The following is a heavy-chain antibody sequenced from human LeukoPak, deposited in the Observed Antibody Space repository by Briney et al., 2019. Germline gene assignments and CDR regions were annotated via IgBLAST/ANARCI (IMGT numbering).Heavy chain of an antibody. CDR3: ARPGCGGNCYYRMDV. J-gene: IGHJ6*04. CDR1: GFTFSSYA. CDR2: VSYDITRT. V-gene: IGHV3-23*01. D-gene: IGHD2-21*01. Sequence: GGSLRLSCAASGFTFSSYAMTWVRQAPGKGLECISAVSYDITRTFYADSVKGRFAISRDNSRNTLFLQMNSLRADDTAVYYCARPGCGGNCYYRMDVWGKGTTVTVSS.